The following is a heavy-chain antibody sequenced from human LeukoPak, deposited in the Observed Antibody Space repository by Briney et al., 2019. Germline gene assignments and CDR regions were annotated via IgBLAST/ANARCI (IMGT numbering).Heavy chain of an antibody. CDR1: GFTFSNAW. V-gene: IGHV3-15*01. D-gene: IGHD1-26*01. J-gene: IGHJ6*02. Sequence: GGSLRLSCAASGFTFSNAWMSWVRQAPGKGLEWVGRIKSKTDGGTTDYAAPVKGRFTISRDDSKNTLYLQMNSLKTEDTAVYYCTTDPWGGPGYYYYYYGMDVWGQGTTVTVSS. CDR3: TTDPWGGPGYYYYYYGMDV. CDR2: IKSKTDGGTT.